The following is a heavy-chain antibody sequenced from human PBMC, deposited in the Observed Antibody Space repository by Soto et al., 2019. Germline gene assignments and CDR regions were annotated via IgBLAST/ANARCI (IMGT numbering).Heavy chain of an antibody. CDR3: ASQYCSGGSCYRYLDY. Sequence: QVQLVQSGAEVKKPGSSVKVSCKASGGTFSSYAISWVRQAPGQGLEWMGGIIPIFGTANYAQKFQGRVAITADESTSTAYMELSSLRSEDTAVYYCASQYCSGGSCYRYLDYWGQGTLVTVSS. J-gene: IGHJ4*02. D-gene: IGHD2-15*01. V-gene: IGHV1-69*01. CDR2: IIPIFGTA. CDR1: GGTFSSYA.